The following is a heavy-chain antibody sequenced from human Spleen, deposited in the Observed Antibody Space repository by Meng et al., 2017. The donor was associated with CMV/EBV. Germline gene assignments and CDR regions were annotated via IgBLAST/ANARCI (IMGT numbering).Heavy chain of an antibody. CDR2: ISGSGGST. Sequence: GGSLRLSCAASGFTFSSYAMSWVRQAPGKGLEWVSAISGSGGSTYYADSVKGRFTISRDNSKSTLYLHMNSPRAEDTAVYYCATRMSRHLIYYSNYLTDYWGQGTLVTVSS. CDR1: GFTFSSYA. J-gene: IGHJ4*02. V-gene: IGHV3-23*01. D-gene: IGHD4-11*01. CDR3: ATRMSRHLIYYSNYLTDY.